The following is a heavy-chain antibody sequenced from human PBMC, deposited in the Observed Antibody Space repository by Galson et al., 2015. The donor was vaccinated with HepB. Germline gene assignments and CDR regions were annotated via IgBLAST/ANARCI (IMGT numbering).Heavy chain of an antibody. J-gene: IGHJ3*02. CDR3: AKGTPGGNDAFDI. CDR2: FSGSSGGT. D-gene: IGHD1-1*01. Sequence: SLRLSCAASGFTSSRYGMSWVRQAPGRGLEWVSGFSGSSGGTFYADSVKDRFTISRDNSKNTLYLQMNNLRVDDTALYYCAKGTPGGNDAFDIWGQGTMVTVSS. CDR1: GFTSSRYG. V-gene: IGHV3-23*01.